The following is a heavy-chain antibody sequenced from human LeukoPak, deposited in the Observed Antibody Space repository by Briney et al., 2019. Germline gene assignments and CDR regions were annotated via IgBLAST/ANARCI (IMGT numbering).Heavy chain of an antibody. V-gene: IGHV1-18*01. D-gene: IGHD6-19*01. Sequence: GASVKVSCKASGYTFSNYGISWLRQAPGQGLEWMGWISAYTGDANYPQNLQGRVIMTTDTSTSTAYMELRSLRSDDTAVYYCARDNPGYSSGWYVDYWGQGTLVTVSS. CDR3: ARDNPGYSSGWYVDY. CDR1: GYTFSNYG. J-gene: IGHJ4*02. CDR2: ISAYTGDA.